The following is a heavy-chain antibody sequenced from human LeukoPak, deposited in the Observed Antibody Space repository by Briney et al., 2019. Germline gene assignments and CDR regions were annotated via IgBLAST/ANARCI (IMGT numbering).Heavy chain of an antibody. CDR1: GGSISRGGYY. CDR2: IYYSGST. CDR3: ARNYGSGSYSPFDI. Sequence: SETLSLTCTVSGGSISRGGYYWRWIRQHPGKGLEWIGYIYYSGSTYYNPSLKSRVTISVDTSKNQFSLKLSSVTAADTAVYYCARNYGSGSYSPFDIWGQGTMVTVSS. D-gene: IGHD3-10*01. V-gene: IGHV4-31*03. J-gene: IGHJ3*02.